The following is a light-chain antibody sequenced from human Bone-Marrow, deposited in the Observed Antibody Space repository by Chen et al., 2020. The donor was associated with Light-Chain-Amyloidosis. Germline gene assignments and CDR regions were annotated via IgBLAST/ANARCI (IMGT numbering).Light chain of an antibody. CDR3: CSYAGSNTYV. Sequence: YAMTQPASVSGSPGQSITTSCTGTSSDVGSFNLVSWYQQHPGKAPKPMIYEVNKRPSGVSNRFSGSKSGNTASLTISWLQAEDEAVYYCCSYAGSNTYVFGAETRVTVL. V-gene: IGLV2-23*02. CDR1: SSDVGSFNL. J-gene: IGLJ1*01. CDR2: EVN.